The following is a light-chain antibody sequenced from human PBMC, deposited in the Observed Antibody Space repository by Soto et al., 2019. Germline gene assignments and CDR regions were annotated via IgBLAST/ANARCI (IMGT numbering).Light chain of an antibody. V-gene: IGKV1-6*01. J-gene: IGKJ4*01. CDR3: LQYLNLPFT. Sequence: AIQMTQSPAPLSASAGDRATITCRASQSIRSDLGWYQQKPGKAPKLLIYAASSLASGIPARCSGSGSGTDFTLTINSLQSEDFALYYCLQYLNLPFTFGGGTKLQIK. CDR2: AAS. CDR1: QSIRSD.